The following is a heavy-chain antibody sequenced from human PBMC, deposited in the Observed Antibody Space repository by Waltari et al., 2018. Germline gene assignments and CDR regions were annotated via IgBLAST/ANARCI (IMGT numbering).Heavy chain of an antibody. V-gene: IGHV4-59*01. Sequence: QVQLQESGPSLLKPSETLSLICTVSGGSISGFYWSWVRQPPGKGLDWIGYIYYTGSTNFNPSLKSRGTMSVDTSKNQVSLQLSSVTAADTAFYYCARGGGGDWEWFDPWGQGTLVTVSS. D-gene: IGHD2-21*02. CDR1: GGSISGFY. J-gene: IGHJ5*02. CDR3: ARGGGGDWEWFDP. CDR2: IYYTGST.